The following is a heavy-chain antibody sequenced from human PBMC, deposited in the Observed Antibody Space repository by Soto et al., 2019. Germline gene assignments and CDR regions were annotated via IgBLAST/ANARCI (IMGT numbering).Heavy chain of an antibody. V-gene: IGHV4-59*01. J-gene: IGHJ6*03. CDR3: ARAGYSSTTTSSYCYYHMDV. CDR2: IYYSGST. CDR1: GGAISSYS. Sequence: QVQLQESGPGLVKPSETLSLTCTVSGGAISSYSWSWIRQPPGKGLEWIGYIYYSGSTNYNPSLKSRVTISVDTSKNQFSLQLSSVTAADTAVYYCARAGYSSTTTSSYCYYHMDVWGKGTTVTVSS. D-gene: IGHD6-13*01.